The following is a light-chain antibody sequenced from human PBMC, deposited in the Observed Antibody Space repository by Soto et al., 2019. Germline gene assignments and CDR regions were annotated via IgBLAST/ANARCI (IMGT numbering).Light chain of an antibody. V-gene: IGKV1-6*01. J-gene: IGKJ1*01. CDR2: AAS. CDR3: LQDYTFPWT. CDR1: QGIRNE. Sequence: AIRVTQSPSSLSASVGDTFTITCRASQGIRNELGWYQQKPGKAPKLLIYAASTLQSEVPSRFSGSGSGTDFTLTISSLQPEDFATYYCLQDYTFPWTFGQGTKVEIK.